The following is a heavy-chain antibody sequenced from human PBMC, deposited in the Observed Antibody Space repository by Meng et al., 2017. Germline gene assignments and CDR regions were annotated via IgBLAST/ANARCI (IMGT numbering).Heavy chain of an antibody. CDR3: ASGTYYYDSSGHYYVGKLDY. CDR1: GFTFSDYY. J-gene: IGHJ4*02. CDR2: ISSSGSTI. V-gene: IGHV3-11*04. D-gene: IGHD3-22*01. Sequence: GESLKISCAASGFTFSDYYMSWIRQAPGKGLEWVSYISSSGSTIYYADSVKGRFTISRDNAKNSLYLQMNSLRAEDTAVYYCASGTYYYDSSGHYYVGKLDYWGQGMLVTVSS.